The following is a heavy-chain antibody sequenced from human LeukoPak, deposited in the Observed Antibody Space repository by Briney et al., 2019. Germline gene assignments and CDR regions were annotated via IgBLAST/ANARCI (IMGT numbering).Heavy chain of an antibody. V-gene: IGHV3-7*01. J-gene: IGHJ4*02. CDR2: IKQDGSEK. D-gene: IGHD6-19*01. Sequence: PGGSLRLSCAGSGFTFSRNWMNSVRQAPGKGLEWVANIKQDGSEKYYVDFVKGRFTISRDNAKNSLHLQMNSLRVEDTAVYYCAGGVGWLADNWGQGTLVTVSS. CDR1: GFTFSRNW. CDR3: AGGVGWLADN.